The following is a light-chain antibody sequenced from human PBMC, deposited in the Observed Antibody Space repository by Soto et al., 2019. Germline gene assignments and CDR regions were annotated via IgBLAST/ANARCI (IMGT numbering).Light chain of an antibody. CDR2: GAS. V-gene: IGKV3-20*01. J-gene: IGKJ1*01. CDR1: QSVSIND. CDR3: QQYGRSWWT. Sequence: EIVLTQSPGTLSLSPGERATLSCRASQSVSINDLAWYQQKPGQAPRLLIYGASIRATGIPDRFSGSGSGTDFTLTISRLEPEDFAVYYCQQYGRSWWTFGQGTKVDNK.